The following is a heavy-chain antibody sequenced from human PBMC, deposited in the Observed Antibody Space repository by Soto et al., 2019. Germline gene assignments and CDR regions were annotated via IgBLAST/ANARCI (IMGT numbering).Heavy chain of an antibody. Sequence: SVKVSCKASGYTSTNNDVSWVRQDTGPALAWMGWKNPGSGDTGYAKTFQGRAPMTRDISIATAYMELNSLSAEDTVVYYCAKDHYCDSSGYQKGSLYYFDYRGQGTLVTVSS. J-gene: IGHJ4*02. V-gene: IGHV1-8*02. CDR3: AKDHYCDSSGYQKGSLYYFDY. CDR2: KNPGSGDT. D-gene: IGHD3-22*01. CDR1: GYTSTNND.